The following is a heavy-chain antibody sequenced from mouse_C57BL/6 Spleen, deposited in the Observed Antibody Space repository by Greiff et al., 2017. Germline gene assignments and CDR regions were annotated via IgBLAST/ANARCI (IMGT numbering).Heavy chain of an antibody. Sequence: QVTLKVCGPGILQSSQTLSLTCSFSGFSLSTSGMGVSWIRQPSGKGLEWLAHIYWDDDKRYNPSLKSRLTISKDTSRNQVFLKITSVDTADTATYYCARSVTTVVAPDWYFDVWGTGTTVTVSS. CDR1: GFSLSTSGMG. CDR3: ARSVTTVVAPDWYFDV. D-gene: IGHD1-1*01. CDR2: IYWDDDK. V-gene: IGHV8-12*01. J-gene: IGHJ1*03.